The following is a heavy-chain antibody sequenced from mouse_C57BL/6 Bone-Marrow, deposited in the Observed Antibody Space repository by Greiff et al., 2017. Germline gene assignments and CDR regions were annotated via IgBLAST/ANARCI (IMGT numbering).Heavy chain of an antibody. J-gene: IGHJ2*01. V-gene: IGHV7-3*01. D-gene: IGHD4-1*01. Sequence: EVKLVESGGGLVQPGGSLSLSCAASGFTFTDYYMSWVRQPPGKALEWLGFIRNKANGYTTEYSASVKGRFTISRDNSQSILYLQMNALRAADSATYYCAGYGSRLNGDGFDYWGQGTTLTVSS. CDR3: AGYGSRLNGDGFDY. CDR1: GFTFTDYY. CDR2: IRNKANGYTT.